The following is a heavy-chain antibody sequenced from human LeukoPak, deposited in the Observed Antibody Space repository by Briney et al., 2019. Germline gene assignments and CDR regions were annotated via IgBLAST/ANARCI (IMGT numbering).Heavy chain of an antibody. CDR3: ARDRAVRGAVFDY. CDR2: ISSGDDT. J-gene: IGHJ4*02. Sequence: GGSLRLSCAASGISVRSNYMNWVRQAPGTGLEWVSLISSGDDTDYADSVRGRFSISRDKSKNTLYLQMNSLRAEDTAVYYCARDRAVRGAVFDYWGQGTLVTVSS. V-gene: IGHV3-53*01. D-gene: IGHD3-10*01. CDR1: GISVRSNY.